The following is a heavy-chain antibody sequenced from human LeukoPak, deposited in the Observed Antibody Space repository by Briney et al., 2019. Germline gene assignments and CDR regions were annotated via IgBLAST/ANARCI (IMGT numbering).Heavy chain of an antibody. CDR2: ISSNGGST. Sequence: GGSLRLSCAASGFTFSSYAMHWVRQAPGKGLEHVSAISSNGGSTYYANSVKGRFTISRDNSKNTLYLQMGSLRAEDMAVYYCARERLWFGELSPLDYWGQGTLVTVSS. CDR3: ARERLWFGELSPLDY. CDR1: GFTFSSYA. D-gene: IGHD3-10*01. V-gene: IGHV3-64*01. J-gene: IGHJ4*02.